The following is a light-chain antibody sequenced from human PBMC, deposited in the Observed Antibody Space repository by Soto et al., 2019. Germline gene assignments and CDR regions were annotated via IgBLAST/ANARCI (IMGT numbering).Light chain of an antibody. CDR1: QSVSSN. J-gene: IGKJ1*01. Sequence: EVGMTKSPDILSVSPGERVTLSCGASQSVSSNLAWYQQKPGQAPRLLIYGASTRATGIPARFSGSGSGTEFTLTISSLQSEDFAVYYCQQYNNWPWTVGQGTKVDI. V-gene: IGKV3-15*01. CDR2: GAS. CDR3: QQYNNWPWT.